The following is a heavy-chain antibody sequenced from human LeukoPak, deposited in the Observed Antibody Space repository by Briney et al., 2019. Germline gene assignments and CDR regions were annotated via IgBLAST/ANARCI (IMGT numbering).Heavy chain of an antibody. CDR2: ISSSSSYI. CDR3: WWELSHLDY. CDR1: GFIASGYW. Sequence: GGSLRLSCAGSGFIASGYWMSWVRQAPGKGLEWVSSISSSSSYIYYADSVKGRFTISRDNAKNSLYLQMNSLRAEDTAVYYCWWELSHLDYWGQGTLVTVSS. V-gene: IGHV3-21*01. D-gene: IGHD1-26*01. J-gene: IGHJ4*02.